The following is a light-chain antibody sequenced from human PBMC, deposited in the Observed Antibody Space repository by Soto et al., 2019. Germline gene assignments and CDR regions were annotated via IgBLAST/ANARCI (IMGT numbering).Light chain of an antibody. Sequence: EIVMTQSPATLSVSPGESATLSCRASQSVSSKLAWYQQKPGQAPRLLIYGASTRATGIPARFSGSGSGTEFTITISGLQSEDFAVYYCQQYNTWYTFGPGTKLEIK. CDR2: GAS. V-gene: IGKV3-15*01. CDR3: QQYNTWYT. CDR1: QSVSSK. J-gene: IGKJ2*01.